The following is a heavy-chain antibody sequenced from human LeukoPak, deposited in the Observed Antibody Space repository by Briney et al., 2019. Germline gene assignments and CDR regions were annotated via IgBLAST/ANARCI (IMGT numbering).Heavy chain of an antibody. CDR1: GFTFSSYS. D-gene: IGHD2-2*01. Sequence: PGGSLRLSCAASGFTFSSYSMNWVRQAPGKGLEWVSSISSSSSYIYYADPVKGRFTISRDNAKNSLYLQMNSLRAEDTAVYYCARGYCSSTSCRILGYYYGMDVWGQGTTVTVSS. CDR2: ISSSSSYI. J-gene: IGHJ6*02. CDR3: ARGYCSSTSCRILGYYYGMDV. V-gene: IGHV3-21*01.